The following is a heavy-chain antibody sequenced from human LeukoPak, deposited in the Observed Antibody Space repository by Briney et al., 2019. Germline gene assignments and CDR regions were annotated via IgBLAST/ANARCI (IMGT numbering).Heavy chain of an antibody. V-gene: IGHV3-33*08. D-gene: IGHD6-19*01. CDR2: IWYDGSNK. J-gene: IGHJ4*02. CDR1: GFTFSSYG. CDR3: ARDPLGIAVAGINY. Sequence: PGRSLRLSCAASGFTFSSYGMHWVRQAPGKGLEWVAVIWYDGSNKYYADSVKGRFTISRDNSKNTLYLQMNSLRAEDTAVYYCARDPLGIAVAGINYWGQGTLVTVSS.